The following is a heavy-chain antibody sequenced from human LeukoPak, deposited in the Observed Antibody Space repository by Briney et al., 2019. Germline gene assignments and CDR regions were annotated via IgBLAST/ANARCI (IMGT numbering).Heavy chain of an antibody. D-gene: IGHD3-22*01. V-gene: IGHV3-21*01. CDR3: TQGMNYDPSAYWLQH. J-gene: IGHJ1*01. Sequence: GGSLRLSCAASGFTFSSYSMNWVRQAPGKGLEWVSSISSSRSYIYYADSVKGRFTISRDTATNSVYLQINSLRGEDAAVYYCTQGMNYDPSAYWLQHWGQGTLVTVSS. CDR2: ISSSRSYI. CDR1: GFTFSSYS.